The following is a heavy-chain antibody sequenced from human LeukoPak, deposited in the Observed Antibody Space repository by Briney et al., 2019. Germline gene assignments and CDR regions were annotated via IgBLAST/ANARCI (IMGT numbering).Heavy chain of an antibody. V-gene: IGHV1-69*13. J-gene: IGHJ4*02. CDR3: AREVGATIINFDY. D-gene: IGHD1-26*01. Sequence: SVKVSCKASGGTVSSYAISWVRQAPGQGLEWMGGIIPIVGTAKYAQKFQGRVTITADESTSTAYMELRSLRSDDTAVYYCAREVGATIINFDYWGQGTLVTVSS. CDR1: GGTVSSYA. CDR2: IIPIVGTA.